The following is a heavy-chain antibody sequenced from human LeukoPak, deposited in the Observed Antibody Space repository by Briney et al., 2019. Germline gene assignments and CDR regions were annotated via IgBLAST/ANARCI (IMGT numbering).Heavy chain of an antibody. V-gene: IGHV3-7*03. CDR3: ARGAVWFGGKRDWYFDL. J-gene: IGHJ2*01. Sequence: GGSLRLSCAASGFTFSSYWMSWVRQAPGKGLEWVANIKQDGSEKYYVDSVKGRFTISRDNAKNSLYLQMNSLRAEDTAVYYCARGAVWFGGKRDWYFDLWGRGTLVTVSS. D-gene: IGHD3-10*01. CDR1: GFTFSSYW. CDR2: IKQDGSEK.